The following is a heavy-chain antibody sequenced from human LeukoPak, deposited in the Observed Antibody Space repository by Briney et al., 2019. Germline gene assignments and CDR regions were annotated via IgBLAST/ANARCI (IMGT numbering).Heavy chain of an antibody. CDR1: GGSISSGGYY. D-gene: IGHD6-25*01. CDR2: IYHSGST. V-gene: IGHV4-30-2*01. J-gene: IGHJ4*02. CDR3: ARGPVTQRAREDY. Sequence: SETLSLTCTVSGGSISSGGYYWSWIRQPPGKGLEWIGYIYHSGSTYYNPSLKSRVTISVDRSKNQFSLKLSSVTAADTAVYYCARGPVTQRAREDYWGQGTLVTVSS.